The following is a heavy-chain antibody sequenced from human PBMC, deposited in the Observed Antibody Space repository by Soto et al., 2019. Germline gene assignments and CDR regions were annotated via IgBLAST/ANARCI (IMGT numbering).Heavy chain of an antibody. D-gene: IGHD5-18*01. CDR1: GYTFTSYY. CDR3: ARVYPSDTRYGYVGNNWFDP. J-gene: IGHJ5*02. V-gene: IGHV1-46*03. CDR2: INHSGGRT. Sequence: QVQLVQSGAEVKKPGASVKVSCKASGYTFTSYYMHWVRQAPGQGLEWMGIINHSGGRTNDAQKFQGRVTMTRDTSTSTVYMELSSLRSEATAVYYCARVYPSDTRYGYVGNNWFDPWGQGTLVTVSS.